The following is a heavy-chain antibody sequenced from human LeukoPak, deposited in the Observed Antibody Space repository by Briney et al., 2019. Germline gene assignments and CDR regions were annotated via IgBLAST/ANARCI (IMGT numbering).Heavy chain of an antibody. CDR1: GYTFTSYY. CDR2: INPGGGST. CDR3: AREGFPPKISDFWSGLGPYHYYGMDV. V-gene: IGHV1-46*01. Sequence: GASVKVSCKASGYTFTSYYMHWVRQAPGQGLEWMGIINPGGGSTSYTQKFQGRVTMTRDTSTSTVYMELSSLRSEDTAVYYCAREGFPPKISDFWSGLGPYHYYGMDVWGQGTTVTVSS. D-gene: IGHD3-3*01. J-gene: IGHJ6*02.